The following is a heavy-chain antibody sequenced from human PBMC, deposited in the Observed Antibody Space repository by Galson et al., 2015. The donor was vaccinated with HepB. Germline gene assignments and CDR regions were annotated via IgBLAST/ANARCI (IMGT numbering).Heavy chain of an antibody. J-gene: IGHJ4*02. V-gene: IGHV3-23*01. D-gene: IGHD1-26*01. Sequence: SLRLSCAASGFTFSSYAMSWVRQAPGKGLEWVSAISGSGGSTYYADSVKGRFTISRDNSKNTLYLQMDSLRAEDTAVYYCAKGGAGWELRGSFDYWGQGTLVTVSS. CDR3: AKGGAGWELRGSFDY. CDR1: GFTFSSYA. CDR2: ISGSGGST.